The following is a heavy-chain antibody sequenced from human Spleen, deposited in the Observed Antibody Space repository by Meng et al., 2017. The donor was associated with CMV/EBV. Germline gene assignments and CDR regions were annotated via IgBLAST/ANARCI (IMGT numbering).Heavy chain of an antibody. CDR1: GYSFTSYY. D-gene: IGHD2-2*01. Sequence: ASVKVSCRASGYSFTSYYIHWVRQAPGQGLEWTGMINPSGGSTNYAQKFQDRVTMTRGTSTSTVYMDLSRLRFEDTAVYYCARGYCSSTSCYHFDDWGQGTLVTVSS. CDR2: INPSGGST. CDR3: ARGYCSSTSCYHFDD. V-gene: IGHV1-46*01. J-gene: IGHJ4*02.